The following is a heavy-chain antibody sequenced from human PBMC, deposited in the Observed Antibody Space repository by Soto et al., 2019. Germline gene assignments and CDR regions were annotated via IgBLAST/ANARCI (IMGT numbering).Heavy chain of an antibody. Sequence: PSETLSLTCSVSGGSINSGDYYWSWIRQSPGKGLEWIGHIYYSGSTYYNPSLKSRSTISIDTSKNQFFLDVDSVTAADTAVYYCARLYTGYEAFDYWGQGTLVTVSS. D-gene: IGHD5-12*01. J-gene: IGHJ4*02. CDR2: IYYSGST. CDR3: ARLYTGYEAFDY. V-gene: IGHV4-30-4*01. CDR1: GGSINSGDYY.